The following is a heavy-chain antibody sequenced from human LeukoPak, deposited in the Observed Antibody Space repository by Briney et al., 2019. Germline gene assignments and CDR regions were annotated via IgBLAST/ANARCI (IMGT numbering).Heavy chain of an antibody. CDR3: AVTRGVDGFY. J-gene: IGHJ4*02. V-gene: IGHV4-34*01. D-gene: IGHD3-10*01. CDR2: INHSGST. CDR1: GGSFSGYY. Sequence: SETLSLTCAVYGGSFSGYYWSWIRQPPGKGLEWIGEINHSGSTNYNPSLKSRVTISVDTSKNQFSLKLSSVTAADTAVYYCAVTRGVDGFYWGQGTLVTVSS.